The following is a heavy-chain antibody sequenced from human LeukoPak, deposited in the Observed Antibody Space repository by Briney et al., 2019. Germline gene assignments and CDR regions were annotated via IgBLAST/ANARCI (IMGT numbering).Heavy chain of an antibody. V-gene: IGHV1-2*02. CDR1: GYTFTGYY. D-gene: IGHD3-10*01. CDR2: INPNSGGT. Sequence: ASVKVSCKASGYTFTGYYMHWVRQAPGQGLEWMGWINPNSGGTNYAQKFQGRVTMTRDTSISTAYMELSRLRSDDTAVYYCARDRYYGSGTPGPWSQGTLVTVSS. J-gene: IGHJ5*02. CDR3: ARDRYYGSGTPGP.